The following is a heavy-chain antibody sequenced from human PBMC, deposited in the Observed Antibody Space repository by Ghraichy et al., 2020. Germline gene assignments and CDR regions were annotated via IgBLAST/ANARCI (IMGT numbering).Heavy chain of an antibody. V-gene: IGHV1-8*01. D-gene: IGHD1-20*01. J-gene: IGHJ6*02. CDR3: ARVPGPPTYNWNLYYYYYYGMDV. Sequence: ASVKVSCKASGYTFTSYDINWVRQATGQGLEWMGWMNPNSGNTGYAQKFQGRVTMTRNTSISTAYMELSSLRSEDTAVYYCARVPGPPTYNWNLYYYYYYGMDVWGQGTTVTVSS. CDR1: GYTFTSYD. CDR2: MNPNSGNT.